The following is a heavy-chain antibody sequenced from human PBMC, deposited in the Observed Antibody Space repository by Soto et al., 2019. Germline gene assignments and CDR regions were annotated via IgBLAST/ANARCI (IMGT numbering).Heavy chain of an antibody. CDR2: IIPIFGTA. CDR1: GGTFSSYA. Sequence: QVQLVQSGAEVKKPGSSVKVSCKASGGTFSSYAISWVRHAPGQGLEWMGGIIPIFGTANYAQKFQGRVTITADESTSTAYMELSSLRSEDTAVYYCAREYTMIVVARGYFDYWGQGTLVTVSS. V-gene: IGHV1-69*01. J-gene: IGHJ4*02. CDR3: AREYTMIVVARGYFDY. D-gene: IGHD3-22*01.